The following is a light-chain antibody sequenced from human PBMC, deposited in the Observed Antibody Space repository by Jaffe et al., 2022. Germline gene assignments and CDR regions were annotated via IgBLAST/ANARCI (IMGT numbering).Light chain of an antibody. J-gene: IGKJ1*01. CDR3: QQYGSSPWT. V-gene: IGKV3-20*01. CDR2: GAA. Sequence: ETVLTQSPGTLSLSPGERATLSCRATQAITTYLAWYQQKPGQAPRLLIYGAASRATGIPDRFSGSGSGTDFTLTINRLEPEDFAVYYCQQYGSSPWTFGQGTKVEIK. CDR1: QAITTY.